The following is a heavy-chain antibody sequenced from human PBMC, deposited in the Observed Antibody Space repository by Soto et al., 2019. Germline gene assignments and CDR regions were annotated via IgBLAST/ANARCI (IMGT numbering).Heavy chain of an antibody. J-gene: IGHJ6*02. CDR2: IYYSGGT. CDR3: ARGGVTLRFLEWSTRDYYYGMDV. Sequence: SETLSLTCTVSGGSISSYYWSWIRQPPGKGLEWIGYIYYSGGTNYNPSLKSRVTISVDTSKNQFSLKLSSVTAADTAVYYCARGGVTLRFLEWSTRDYYYGMDVWGQGTTVTVSS. V-gene: IGHV4-59*01. CDR1: GGSISSYY. D-gene: IGHD3-3*01.